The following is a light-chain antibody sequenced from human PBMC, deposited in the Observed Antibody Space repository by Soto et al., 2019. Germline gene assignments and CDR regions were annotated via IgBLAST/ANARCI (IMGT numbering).Light chain of an antibody. V-gene: IGKV1-5*01. Sequence: DIQITQSPSIPSSSVGNKVTLTCQASQSISSWLAWYQQKAGKAGKLLIYDASSLESGVPSRFRGSGSGTEFTLTISSLQPDDFATYYCQQYNSYSKTFGQGTKVEIK. CDR3: QQYNSYSKT. J-gene: IGKJ1*01. CDR2: DAS. CDR1: QSISSW.